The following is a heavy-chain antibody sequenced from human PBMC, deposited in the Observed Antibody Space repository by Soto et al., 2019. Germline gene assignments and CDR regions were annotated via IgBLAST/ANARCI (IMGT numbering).Heavy chain of an antibody. CDR3: ARQGSWPYYYYGLDV. D-gene: IGHD1-26*01. CDR2: ISTYNGDT. J-gene: IGHJ6*02. Sequence: QVQLVQSGPEVRKPGASVKVSCEASGYTFTTSGISWVRQVPGQGLEWMGWISTYNGDTNSAQNFQGRVLMTADTSTGTAYMELMSLKSDDTAVYYCARQGSWPYYYYGLDVWGQGT. V-gene: IGHV1-18*01. CDR1: GYTFTTSG.